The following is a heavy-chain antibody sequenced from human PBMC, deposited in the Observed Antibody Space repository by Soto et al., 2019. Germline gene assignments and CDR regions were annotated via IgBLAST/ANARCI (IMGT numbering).Heavy chain of an antibody. CDR1: GFTFSRYW. V-gene: IGHV3-7*01. D-gene: IGHD1-1*01. Sequence: AGGSLRLSCAASGFTFSRYWMGWVRQAPGKGLEWLARINQLGNGKYSVDSVRGRFTISRDNAKNSLYLQMDGLRAEDTAVYYCGRWNHAFDIWGQGTLVTVSS. J-gene: IGHJ3*02. CDR3: GRWNHAFDI. CDR2: INQLGNGK.